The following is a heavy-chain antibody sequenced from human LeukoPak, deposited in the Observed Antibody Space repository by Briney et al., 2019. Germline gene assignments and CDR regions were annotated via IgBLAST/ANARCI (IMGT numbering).Heavy chain of an antibody. D-gene: IGHD3-3*01. CDR1: GYTFTSYG. CDR2: ISAYNGNT. V-gene: IGHV1-18*01. J-gene: IGHJ3*02. Sequence: ASAKVSCKASGYTFTSYGISWVRQAPGQGLEWMGWISAYNGNTNYAQKLQGRVTMTTDTSTSTAYMELRSLRSDDTAVYYCARVLRFLEWLSNDAFDIWGQGTMVTVSS. CDR3: ARVLRFLEWLSNDAFDI.